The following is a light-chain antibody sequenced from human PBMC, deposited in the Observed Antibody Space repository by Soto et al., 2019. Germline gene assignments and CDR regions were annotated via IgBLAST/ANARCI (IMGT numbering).Light chain of an antibody. CDR3: QHYNNWPRT. J-gene: IGKJ1*01. Sequence: EIVMTQSPATLSVSPGERATLSCRASQSVSSNLAWYQQKPGQAPRLLIYGASTRATGIPARFSGSGSGTAFTLTISSLQSEDFAVYYCQHYNNWPRTFGQGTKVELK. CDR2: GAS. CDR1: QSVSSN. V-gene: IGKV3-15*01.